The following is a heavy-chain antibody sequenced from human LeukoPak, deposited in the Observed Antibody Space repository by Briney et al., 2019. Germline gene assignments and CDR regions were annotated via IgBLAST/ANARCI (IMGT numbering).Heavy chain of an antibody. Sequence: SETLSLTCAVYGGSFSGYYWSWIRQPPGKGLEWIGEINHSGSTNYNPSLKSRVTISVDTSKNQFSLKLSSVTAADTAVYCCARDYGSGSYLRYFDYWGQGTLVTVSS. CDR3: ARDYGSGSYLRYFDY. D-gene: IGHD3-10*01. V-gene: IGHV4-34*01. J-gene: IGHJ4*02. CDR2: INHSGST. CDR1: GGSFSGYY.